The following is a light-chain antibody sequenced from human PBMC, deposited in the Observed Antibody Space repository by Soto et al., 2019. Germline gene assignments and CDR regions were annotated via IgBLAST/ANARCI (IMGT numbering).Light chain of an antibody. CDR2: ETD. V-gene: IGLV1-47*01. J-gene: IGLJ2*01. CDR3: GAWDDSLSGPA. Sequence: QSVLTQPPSVSGTPGQRVTISCSGSSSNVAINPVNWYQHLPGAAPRLLIYETDRRSSGVPDRFSASKSGTSASLAISGLRSEDEADYYCGAWDDSLSGPAFGGGTKVTVL. CDR1: SSNVAINP.